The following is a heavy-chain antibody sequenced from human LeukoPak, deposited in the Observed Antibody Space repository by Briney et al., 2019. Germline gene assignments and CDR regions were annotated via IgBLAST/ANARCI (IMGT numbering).Heavy chain of an antibody. V-gene: IGHV1-46*01. CDR3: AKSMGPTFSPLDV. J-gene: IGHJ6*02. CDR1: GYTFTSYY. D-gene: IGHD6-6*01. CDR2: INPSAGLT. Sequence: GASVKVSCKASGYTFTSYYMHWVRQAPGQGFEWMGIINPSAGLTSYAQRFQGRVTMTRDTSTSTVSMQLTSLRSDDTALYYCAKSMGPTFSPLDVWGQGTPVTVSS.